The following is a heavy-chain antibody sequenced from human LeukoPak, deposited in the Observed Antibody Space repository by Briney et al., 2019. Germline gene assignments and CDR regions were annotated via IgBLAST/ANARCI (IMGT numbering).Heavy chain of an antibody. CDR2: IYYSGST. Sequence: SETLSLTCTVSGGSISSSSYYWVWIRQPPGKGLEWIGSIYYSGSTYYNPSLKSRVTISVDTSKNQFSLKLSSVTAADTAVYYWARDRQQLVRGDYFDYWGQGTLVTVSS. V-gene: IGHV4-39*07. CDR1: GGSISSSSYY. J-gene: IGHJ4*02. CDR3: ARDRQQLVRGDYFDY. D-gene: IGHD6-13*01.